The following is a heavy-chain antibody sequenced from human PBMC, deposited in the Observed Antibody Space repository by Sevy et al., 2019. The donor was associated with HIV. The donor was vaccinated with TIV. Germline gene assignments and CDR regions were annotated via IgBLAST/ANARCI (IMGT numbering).Heavy chain of an antibody. CDR3: VKSLPRGGLGSDTLDV. D-gene: IGHD3-16*01. V-gene: IGHV6-1*01. CDR2: IYYRSHISKWFN. J-gene: IGHJ3*01. Sequence: SETLSLTCAISGDSVSSNSAAWNWIRQSPSRGLEWLGRIYYRSHISKWFNDYALSVKSRINISPDTSRNQFFLQLTSVSPEDTALYYCVKSLPRGGLGSDTLDVWAQGTMVTVSS. CDR1: GDSVSSNSAA.